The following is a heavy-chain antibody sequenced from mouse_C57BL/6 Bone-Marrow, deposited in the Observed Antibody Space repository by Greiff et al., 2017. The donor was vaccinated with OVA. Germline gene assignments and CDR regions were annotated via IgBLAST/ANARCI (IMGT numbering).Heavy chain of an antibody. V-gene: IGHV7-1*01. J-gene: IGHJ4*01. D-gene: IGHD2-3*01. Sequence: EVMLVESGGGLVQSGRSLRLSCATSGFTFSDFYMEWVRQAPGKGLEWIAASRNKANDYTTEYSASVKGRFIVSRDTSKSILYLQMNALRAEDTAIYYGARDAPLRWSSYAMDYWGQGTSVTVSS. CDR3: ARDAPLRWSSYAMDY. CDR1: GFTFSDFY. CDR2: SRNKANDYTT.